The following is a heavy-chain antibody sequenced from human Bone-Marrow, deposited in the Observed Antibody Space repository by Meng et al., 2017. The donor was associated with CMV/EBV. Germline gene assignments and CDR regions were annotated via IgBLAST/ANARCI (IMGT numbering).Heavy chain of an antibody. CDR3: AKDRQLWLPDWFDP. CDR1: GFTFSSYA. J-gene: IGHJ5*02. D-gene: IGHD5-18*01. Sequence: GESLKISCAASGFTFSSYAMSWVRQAPGKGLEWVSAISGSGGSTYYADSVKGRFTISRDNSKNTLYLQMNSLRAEDTAVYYCAKDRQLWLPDWFDPWGQGTLVTVSS. CDR2: ISGSGGST. V-gene: IGHV3-23*01.